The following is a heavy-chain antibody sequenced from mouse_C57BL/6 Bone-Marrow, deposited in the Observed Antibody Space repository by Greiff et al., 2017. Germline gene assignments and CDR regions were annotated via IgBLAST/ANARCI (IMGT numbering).Heavy chain of an antibody. Sequence: QVQLQQSDAELVKPGASVKISCKVSGSNFTDHNIHWMKQRPEQGLEWIGYIYPRDGSNKYNEKFKGKATLTADTSSSTASMQLNSLTSEDSAVYVCARGGSSLWYFDFWGTGTTVTVSS. V-gene: IGHV1-78*01. D-gene: IGHD1-1*01. J-gene: IGHJ1*03. CDR1: GSNFTDHN. CDR2: IYPRDGSN. CDR3: ARGGSSLWYFDF.